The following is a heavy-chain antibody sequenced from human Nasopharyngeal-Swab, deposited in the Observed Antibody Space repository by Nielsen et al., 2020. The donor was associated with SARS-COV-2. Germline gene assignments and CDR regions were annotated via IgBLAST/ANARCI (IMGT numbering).Heavy chain of an antibody. CDR3: ARGRGSSTSMIGY. Sequence: GESLKISCAASGFTFSNYRVHWVRQAPGKGLVWVSRINGDGSSLNYADFVKGRFTISTDNAKSTLYLEMNSLRAEDTAVYYCARGRGSSTSMIGYWGQGTLVTVSS. V-gene: IGHV3-74*01. CDR1: GFTFSNYR. CDR2: INGDGSSL. J-gene: IGHJ4*02. D-gene: IGHD2/OR15-2a*01.